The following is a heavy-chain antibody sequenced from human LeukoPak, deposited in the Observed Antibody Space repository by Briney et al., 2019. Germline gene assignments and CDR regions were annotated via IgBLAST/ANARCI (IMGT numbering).Heavy chain of an antibody. D-gene: IGHD1-26*01. Sequence: ASVKVSCKASGYTFTGYYMHWVRQAPGQGLERMGWINPNSGGTNYAQKFQGRVTMTRDTSTSTAYMELSRLRSDDTAVYYCARAGSYKDFYYFDYWGQGTLVTVSS. CDR3: ARAGSYKDFYYFDY. J-gene: IGHJ4*02. CDR2: INPNSGGT. V-gene: IGHV1-2*02. CDR1: GYTFTGYY.